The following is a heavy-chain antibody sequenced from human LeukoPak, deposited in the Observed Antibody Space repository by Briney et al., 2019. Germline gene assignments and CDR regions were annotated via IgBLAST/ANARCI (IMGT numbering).Heavy chain of an antibody. CDR3: AKDLGYDYVWGEGNLYDY. CDR2: ISGSGGKT. D-gene: IGHD3-16*01. J-gene: IGHJ4*02. V-gene: IGHV3-23*01. CDR1: GFTFRSYG. Sequence: GGSLRLSCKASGFTFRSYGMSWVRQAPGKGLEWVSVISGSGGKTDYADSVKGRFTISRDNSKNTMYLQMNSLRVEDTAEYYCAKDLGYDYVWGEGNLYDYWGQGILVTVSS.